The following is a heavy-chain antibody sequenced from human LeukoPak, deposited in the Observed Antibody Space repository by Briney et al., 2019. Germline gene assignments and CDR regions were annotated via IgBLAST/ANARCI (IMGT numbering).Heavy chain of an antibody. CDR1: GGSISSYY. CDR2: IDTSGNT. J-gene: IGHJ5*02. V-gene: IGHV4-4*07. Sequence: PSETLSLTCTVSGGSISSYYWSWIRQPAGKGLEWIGRIDTSGNTNYKPSLKSRVTMSVDTSKNQFSLKLSSVTAADTAVYYCARDQYYYGSGSPIDPWGQGTLVTVSS. CDR3: ARDQYYYGSGSPIDP. D-gene: IGHD3-10*01.